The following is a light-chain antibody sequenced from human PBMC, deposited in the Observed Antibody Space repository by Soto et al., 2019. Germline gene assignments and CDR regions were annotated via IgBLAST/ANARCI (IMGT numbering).Light chain of an antibody. V-gene: IGLV4-69*01. CDR3: QTWGTGIWV. CDR1: SGHRSYA. J-gene: IGLJ3*02. CDR2: VYSDGSH. Sequence: QSVLTQSPSASASLGASVKLTCTLSSGHRSYAIAWHQQQPEKGPRYLMKVYSDGSHSKGDGIPDRFSGSSSGAERYLAISSLQSEDGADYFCQTWGTGIWVFGGGTKLTVL.